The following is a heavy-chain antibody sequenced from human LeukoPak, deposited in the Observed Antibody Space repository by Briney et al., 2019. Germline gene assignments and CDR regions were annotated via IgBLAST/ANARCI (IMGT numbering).Heavy chain of an antibody. V-gene: IGHV1-3*01. Sequence: ASVKVSCKASGYTFTSYAMHWVRQAPGQRLEWMGWINAGNGNTKYSQKFQGRVTITRDTSASAAYMELSSLRSEDTAVYYCARGGFGELLYLFYWGQGTLVTVSS. CDR3: ARGGFGELLYLFY. CDR2: INAGNGNT. J-gene: IGHJ4*02. D-gene: IGHD3-10*01. CDR1: GYTFTSYA.